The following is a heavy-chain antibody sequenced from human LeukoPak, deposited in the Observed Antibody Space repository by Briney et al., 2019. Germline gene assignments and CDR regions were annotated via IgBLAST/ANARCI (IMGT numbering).Heavy chain of an antibody. V-gene: IGHV3-21*01. D-gene: IGHD2/OR15-2a*01. CDR2: ISDGSTYI. Sequence: KPGGSLRLSCEASGFTFSSHSMNWVRQAPGKGLEWVSSISDGSTYIHYADSVKGRFTISRDDAKNSLFLHMDSLRAEDAAVYYCARDTFDNIGQSYGVGHDYWGQGTLVTVSS. CDR3: ARDTFDNIGQSYGVGHDY. J-gene: IGHJ4*02. CDR1: GFTFSSHS.